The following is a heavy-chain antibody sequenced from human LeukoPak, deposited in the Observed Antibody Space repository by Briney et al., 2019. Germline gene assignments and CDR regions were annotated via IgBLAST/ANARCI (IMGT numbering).Heavy chain of an antibody. V-gene: IGHV3-74*01. D-gene: IGHD2-8*01. CDR3: TRPVSSGAFDI. CDR2: INPDGSST. J-gene: IGHJ3*02. Sequence: GGSLRLSCAASGFTFSGYWMHWVRQAPGKGLVWVSRINPDGSSTNYADSVKGRFTISRDNAKNTLYLQMNSLRAEDTAVYYCTRPVSSGAFDIWGQGTMVTVSS. CDR1: GFTFSGYW.